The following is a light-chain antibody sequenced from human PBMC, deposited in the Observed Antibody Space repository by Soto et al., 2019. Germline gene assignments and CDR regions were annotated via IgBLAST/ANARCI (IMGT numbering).Light chain of an antibody. Sequence: EIVMTQSPATLSVSPGERATLSCRASQSVSSKLAWYQQKPCQAPRLLIYGASTRATGIPARFSGSGSGTAFTLTISSLQSEDFAVYYCQQYNNWPPITFGQGTRLEVK. CDR2: GAS. CDR1: QSVSSK. CDR3: QQYNNWPPIT. J-gene: IGKJ5*01. V-gene: IGKV3-15*01.